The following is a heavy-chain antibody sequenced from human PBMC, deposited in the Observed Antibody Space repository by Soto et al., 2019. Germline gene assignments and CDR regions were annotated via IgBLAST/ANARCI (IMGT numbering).Heavy chain of an antibody. V-gene: IGHV3-7*05. CDR2: IKQDGSEK. Sequence: GGSLRLSCAASGFTFSSYWMSWVRQAPGKGLEWVANIKQDGSEKYYVDSVKGRFTISRDNAKNSLYLQMNSLRAEDTAVYYCARSSALLHGDYVLTVYYGMDVWGQGTTVTVSS. D-gene: IGHD4-17*01. CDR3: ARSSALLHGDYVLTVYYGMDV. CDR1: GFTFSSYW. J-gene: IGHJ6*02.